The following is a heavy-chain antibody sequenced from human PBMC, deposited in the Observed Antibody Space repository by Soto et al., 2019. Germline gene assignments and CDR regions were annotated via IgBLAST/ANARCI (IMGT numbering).Heavy chain of an antibody. Sequence: EVQLVESGGGLVQPGGSLRLSCAASGSTFSTTAMTWVRQAPGKGLKWVSAITASGLTTYHADSVKGRFTLSRVQSNNTLYPQMNRLRVEDTAIYYCAEAATPGCSPRSWGQGTMVIVSS. J-gene: IGHJ5*02. V-gene: IGHV3-23*04. CDR3: AEAATPGCSPRS. CDR2: ITASGLTT. D-gene: IGHD2-15*01. CDR1: GSTFSTTA.